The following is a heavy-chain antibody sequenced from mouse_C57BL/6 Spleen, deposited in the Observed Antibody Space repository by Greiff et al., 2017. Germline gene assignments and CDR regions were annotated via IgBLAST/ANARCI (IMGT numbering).Heavy chain of an antibody. V-gene: IGHV1-15*01. Sequence: VQLQQSGAELVRPGASVTLSCKASGYTFTDYEMHWVKQTPVHGLEWIGAIDPETGGTAYNQKFKGKAILTADKSSSTAYMELRSLTSEDSAVYYCTRPQTAQATYAMDYWGQGTSVTVSS. CDR2: IDPETGGT. CDR1: GYTFTDYE. J-gene: IGHJ4*01. D-gene: IGHD3-2*02. CDR3: TRPQTAQATYAMDY.